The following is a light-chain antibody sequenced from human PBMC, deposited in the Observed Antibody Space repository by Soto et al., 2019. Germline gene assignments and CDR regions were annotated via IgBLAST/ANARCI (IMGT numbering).Light chain of an antibody. J-gene: IGKJ4*01. CDR3: HQYCRLPLT. Sequence: DIVLTQSPDSLALSLGERATINCTSSQSLLYSPNNRDYLSWFQQRPGQPPKLLIYWASSRESGVPDRFSGSGSGTDFTLTISSLQAEDVAVYFCHQYCRLPLTVGGGTKVDIK. CDR2: WAS. V-gene: IGKV4-1*01. CDR1: QSLLYSPNNRDY.